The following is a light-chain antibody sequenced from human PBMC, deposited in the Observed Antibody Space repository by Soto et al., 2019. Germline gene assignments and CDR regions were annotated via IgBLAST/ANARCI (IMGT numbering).Light chain of an antibody. J-gene: IGLJ1*01. CDR1: SSNIGVNS. Sequence: QSVLTQPPSASGTPGQRVTISCSGSSSNIGVNSVNWYQHLPGTAPKLLIYSDNQRPSGVPVRFSGSKSDTSASLAISGLQSDDEADYYCATWDDSLDGLYVFGTGTKVTVL. V-gene: IGLV1-44*01. CDR2: SDN. CDR3: ATWDDSLDGLYV.